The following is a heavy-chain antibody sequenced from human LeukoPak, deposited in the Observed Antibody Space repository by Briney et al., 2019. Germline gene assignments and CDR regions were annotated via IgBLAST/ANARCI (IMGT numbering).Heavy chain of an antibody. D-gene: IGHD6-19*01. CDR1: GFTFSSYA. CDR3: ARDPYSSGWYKDAFDI. Sequence: GGSLRLSCAASGFTFSSYAMHWVRQAPGKGLEWVSSISGSSSYINYADSVKGRFTISRDNAQNSLFLQLNSLRAEDTAVYYCARDPYSSGWYKDAFDIWGQGTMVTVSS. V-gene: IGHV3-21*01. CDR2: ISGSSSYI. J-gene: IGHJ3*02.